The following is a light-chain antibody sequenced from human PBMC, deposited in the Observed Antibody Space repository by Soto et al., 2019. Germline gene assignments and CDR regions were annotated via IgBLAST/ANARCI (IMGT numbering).Light chain of an antibody. J-gene: IGKJ3*01. CDR1: QSVSSK. V-gene: IGKV3-15*01. CDR3: QQDDNLPFP. CDR2: GAS. Sequence: EIVMTQSPATLSVSPGEGATLSCRASQSVSSKLAWYQQKPGQAPRLLIYGASTRATGIPARFSGSESGTEFAPTLSRPPAEDFAVYFWQQDDNLPFPFGPGNKVDIK.